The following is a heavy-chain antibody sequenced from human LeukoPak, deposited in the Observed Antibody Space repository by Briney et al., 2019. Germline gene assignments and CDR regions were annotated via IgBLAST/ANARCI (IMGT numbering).Heavy chain of an antibody. CDR2: IIPILGIA. J-gene: IGHJ4*02. D-gene: IGHD1-26*01. CDR3: ARYIVGATYTRGAVFDY. Sequence: GASVKVSCKASGGTFSSYAISWVRQAPGQGLEWMGRIIPILGIANYAQKFQGRVTITADESTSTAYMELSSLRSEDTAVYYCARYIVGATYTRGAVFDYWGQGTLVTVSS. V-gene: IGHV1-69*04. CDR1: GGTFSSYA.